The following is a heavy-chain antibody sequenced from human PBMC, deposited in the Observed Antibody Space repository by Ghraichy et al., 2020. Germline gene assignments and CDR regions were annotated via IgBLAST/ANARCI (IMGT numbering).Heavy chain of an antibody. CDR3: AREKSGRYGGNYLYYYGMDV. D-gene: IGHD4-23*01. J-gene: IGHJ6*02. CDR2: IIPIFGTA. V-gene: IGHV1-69*13. CDR1: GGPFSSYV. Sequence: SVKVSCKTSGGPFSSYVISWVRQARGQGLEWMGGIIPIFGTANYAQKFQGRVTITADESTSTAYRELSSLRSEDTAVYYCAREKSGRYGGNYLYYYGMDVWAQGTTVTVSS.